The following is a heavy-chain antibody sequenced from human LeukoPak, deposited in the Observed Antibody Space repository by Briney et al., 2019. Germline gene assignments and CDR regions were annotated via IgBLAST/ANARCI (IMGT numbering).Heavy chain of an antibody. Sequence: SETLSLTCTVSGGSISSYYWSRIRQPPGKGLEWIGYIYYSGSTNYNPSLKSRVTISVDTSKNQFSLKLSSVTAADTAVYYCARSAPYCSGGSCYHYWGQGTLVTVSS. CDR2: IYYSGST. V-gene: IGHV4-59*01. D-gene: IGHD2-15*01. CDR3: ARSAPYCSGGSCYHY. CDR1: GGSISSYY. J-gene: IGHJ4*02.